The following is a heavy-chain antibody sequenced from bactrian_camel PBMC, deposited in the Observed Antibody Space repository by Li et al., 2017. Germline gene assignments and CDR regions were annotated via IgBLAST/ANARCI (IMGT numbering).Heavy chain of an antibody. V-gene: IGHV3S10*01. J-gene: IGHJ4*01. Sequence: VQLVESGGDYVQPGGSLRLSCLASGLIISRYGITWSRQAPGKEVEWVSTINSDGTTYYAAAVRGRFTISRDNAKNTVYLQLNSLKSEDTARYSCSNGADRGQGTQVTVS. CDR2: INSDGTT. CDR1: GLIISRYG.